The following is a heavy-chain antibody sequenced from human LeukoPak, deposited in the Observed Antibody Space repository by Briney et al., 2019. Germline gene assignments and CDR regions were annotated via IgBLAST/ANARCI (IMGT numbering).Heavy chain of an antibody. CDR3: AKLSTTFGVLMSH. V-gene: IGHV4-4*07. CDR1: GASISSSY. CDR2: IYTSEKT. Sequence: SETLSLTCSVSGASISSSYWSWIRQAAGKGLEWIGRIYTSEKTKYNPLLESRVTMSVDTSRNQFSLKLTSVTAADTAVYYCAKLSTTFGVLMSHWGRGTLVTVSS. J-gene: IGHJ4*02. D-gene: IGHD3-3*01.